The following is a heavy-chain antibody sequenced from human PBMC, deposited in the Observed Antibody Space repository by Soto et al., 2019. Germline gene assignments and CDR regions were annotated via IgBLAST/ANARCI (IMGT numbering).Heavy chain of an antibody. Sequence: GGSLRLSCAASGFTFSSYAMSWVRQAPGRGLEWVSTITDGGSVTYYADSVRGRFTISRDNSKNTLYLQMNGLRAEDTALYYCAKCRDYQLQLFYYYYYMDVWGKGTTVTVSS. CDR1: GFTFSSYA. J-gene: IGHJ6*03. D-gene: IGHD2-2*01. V-gene: IGHV3-23*01. CDR3: AKCRDYQLQLFYYYYYMDV. CDR2: ITDGGSVT.